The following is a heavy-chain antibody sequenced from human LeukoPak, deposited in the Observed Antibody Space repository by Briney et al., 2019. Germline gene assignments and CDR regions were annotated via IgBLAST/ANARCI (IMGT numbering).Heavy chain of an antibody. CDR1: GNTVTDYY. Sequence: ASVKVSCKVSGNTVTDYYVHWVRQAPGQGLEWMGGINPNSGGTNLAQRFQGRVTMTTDASISTAYMELSSLRSDDTALYYCAKGRGSIMIRGVITNYFHLWGRGTLVTVSS. CDR2: INPNSGGT. J-gene: IGHJ2*01. CDR3: AKGRGSIMIRGVITNYFHL. D-gene: IGHD3-10*01. V-gene: IGHV1-2*02.